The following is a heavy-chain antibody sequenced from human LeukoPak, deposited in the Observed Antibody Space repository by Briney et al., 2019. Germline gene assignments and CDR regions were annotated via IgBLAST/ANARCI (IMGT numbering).Heavy chain of an antibody. V-gene: IGHV4-31*03. D-gene: IGHD2-2*01. CDR1: GGSTSSGGYY. CDR2: IYYSGST. Sequence: SETLSLTCTVSGGSTSSGGYYWSWIRQHPGKGLEWIGYIYYSGSTYYNPSLKSRVTISVDTSKNQFSLKLSSVTAADTAVYYCARYHVLNRGVNWFDPWGQGTLVTVSS. J-gene: IGHJ5*02. CDR3: ARYHVLNRGVNWFDP.